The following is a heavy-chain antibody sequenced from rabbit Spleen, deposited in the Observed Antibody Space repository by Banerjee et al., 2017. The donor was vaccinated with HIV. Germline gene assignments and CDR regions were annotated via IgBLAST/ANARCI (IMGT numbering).Heavy chain of an antibody. CDR2: IDPVFDST. CDR3: VREVAGKFNL. Sequence: QEQLVESGGGLVKLGGSLKLSCKASGFAFRSYGVSWVRQAPGKGLEWIGYIDPVFDSTFYASWVNGRFTISSHNAQNTLYLQLNSLTDVDMATYFCVREVAGKFNLWGPGTLVTVS. D-gene: IGHD4-1*01. J-gene: IGHJ4*01. V-gene: IGHV1S47*01. CDR1: GFAFRSYG.